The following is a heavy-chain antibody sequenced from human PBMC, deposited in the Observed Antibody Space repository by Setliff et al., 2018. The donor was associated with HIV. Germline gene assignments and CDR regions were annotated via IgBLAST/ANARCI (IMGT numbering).Heavy chain of an antibody. CDR1: GDSIFTSTYY. CDR3: ARLGRPYSGQGWFDP. D-gene: IGHD5-12*01. Sequence: KPSETLSLTCSVSGDSIFTSTYYWGWIRQPPGKRLEWIGSIYYSGNTYYNPSLKSRVTISVDTSKNQFFPNLSSVTATDSAVYYCARLGRPYSGQGWFDPWGQGTLVTVSS. V-gene: IGHV4-39*01. CDR2: IYYSGNT. J-gene: IGHJ5*02.